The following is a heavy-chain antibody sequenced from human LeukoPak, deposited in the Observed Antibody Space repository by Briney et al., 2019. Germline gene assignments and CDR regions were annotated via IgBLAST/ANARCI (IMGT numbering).Heavy chain of an antibody. CDR3: ARDKDYSIDH. D-gene: IGHD4-11*01. J-gene: IGHJ4*02. CDR1: GDSVSSNSAA. V-gene: IGHV6-1*01. CDR2: TYYRSKWYT. Sequence: SQTLSLTCAISGDSVSSNSAALNWIRQSPSRGLEWLGRTYYRSKWYTDYAVSVTSRITINPDTSKNQFSLQLNSVTPEDTAVYYCARDKDYSIDHWGQGTLVTVSS.